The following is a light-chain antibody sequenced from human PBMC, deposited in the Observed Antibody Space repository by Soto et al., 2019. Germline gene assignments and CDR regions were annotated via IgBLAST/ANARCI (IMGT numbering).Light chain of an antibody. J-gene: IGKJ1*01. Sequence: DVVLTQSPLSLTVTLGQAASISCRSTQRLVFSDGDTYVSWFHQRPGQPPRRLIYKVSQRDSGVPDRFSGSASGTYFTLKISRVEAEDVGVYYCKQSPAGPWTFGQGTKVEIK. CDR1: QRLVFSDGDTY. V-gene: IGKV2-30*01. CDR3: KQSPAGPWT. CDR2: KVS.